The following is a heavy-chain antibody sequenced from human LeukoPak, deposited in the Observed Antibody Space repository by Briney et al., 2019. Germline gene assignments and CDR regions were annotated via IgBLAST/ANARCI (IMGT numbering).Heavy chain of an antibody. CDR1: GFTFSSYS. CDR3: ARDPYSNYFIDY. Sequence: PGGSLRLSCAASGFTFSSYSMNWVRQPPGKGLEWVSSISSSSSYIYYADSVKGRFTISRDNAKNSLYLQMNSLRAEDTAVYYCARDPYSNYFIDYWRQGTLVTVSS. J-gene: IGHJ4*02. V-gene: IGHV3-21*01. CDR2: ISSSSSYI. D-gene: IGHD4-11*01.